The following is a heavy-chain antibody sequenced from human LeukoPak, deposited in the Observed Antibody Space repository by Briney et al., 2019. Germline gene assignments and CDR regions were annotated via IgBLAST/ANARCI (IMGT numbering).Heavy chain of an antibody. J-gene: IGHJ5*02. V-gene: IGHV1-18*01. D-gene: IGHD2-15*01. CDR2: ISTYNGNT. CDR3: ARVVVVAATQCWFDP. Sequence: ASVKVSCKASGYTFTSYGISWVRQAPGQGLEWMGWISTYNGNTNYAQKLQGRVIMTTDTSTSTAYMELRSLRSDDTAVYYCARVVVVAATQCWFDPWGQGTLVTVSS. CDR1: GYTFTSYG.